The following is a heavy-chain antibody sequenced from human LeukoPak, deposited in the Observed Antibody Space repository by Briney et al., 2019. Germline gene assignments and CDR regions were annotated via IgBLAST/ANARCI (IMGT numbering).Heavy chain of an antibody. J-gene: IGHJ4*02. CDR2: IYYSGST. D-gene: IGHD1-26*01. Sequence: SQTLSLTCTVSGGSISSGDYYWSWIRQPPGKGLEWIGYIYYSGSTYYNPSLKSRVTISVDTSKNQFSLILSSVTAADTAMYYCARDKGNWDVDYWGQGTLVTVSS. CDR3: ARDKGNWDVDY. CDR1: GGSISSGDYY. V-gene: IGHV4-30-4*01.